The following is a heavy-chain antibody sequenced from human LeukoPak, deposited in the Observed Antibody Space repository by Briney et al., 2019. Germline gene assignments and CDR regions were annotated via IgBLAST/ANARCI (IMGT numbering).Heavy chain of an antibody. CDR2: IYTSGST. Sequence: SETLSLTCTVSGGSISSYYWSWIRQPAGKGLEWIGRIYTSGSTNYNPSLKSRVTMSVDTSKNQFSLKLSSVTAADTAVYYCARVKWNYGDYAVPYYCYYMDVWGKGTTVTVSS. J-gene: IGHJ6*03. D-gene: IGHD4-17*01. CDR1: GGSISSYY. CDR3: ARVKWNYGDYAVPYYCYYMDV. V-gene: IGHV4-4*07.